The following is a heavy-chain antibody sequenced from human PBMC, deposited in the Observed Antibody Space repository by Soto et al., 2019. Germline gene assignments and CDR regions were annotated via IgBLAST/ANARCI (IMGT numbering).Heavy chain of an antibody. J-gene: IGHJ5*01. CDR3: ARGLASGDS. V-gene: IGHV1-46*03. D-gene: IGHD6-6*01. CDR2: INPNGGST. CDR1: GYTLTSFY. Sequence: QVQLVQPGAEVKKPGASVKLSCKASGYTLTSFYIHWVRQAPGQGLEWMGIINPNGGSTNYAHNFQGRVTMTRDTSTSTVYMDLSSLRSEDTAVYYCARGLASGDSWGQGPMVTVSS.